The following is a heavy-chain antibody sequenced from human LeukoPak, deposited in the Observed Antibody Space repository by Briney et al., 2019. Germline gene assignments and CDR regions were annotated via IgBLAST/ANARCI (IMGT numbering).Heavy chain of an antibody. J-gene: IGHJ4*02. V-gene: IGHV3-33*06. Sequence: GRSLRLSCVASGFSFSTYGMHWVRQAPGKGLEWVAVIWFEGNNKYYGDSVKGRFTISRDNSKNTLYLQMNSLRAEDTAVYYCAKDVWRYSGSYYDFDYWGQGTLVTVSS. CDR2: IWFEGNNK. CDR1: GFSFSTYG. D-gene: IGHD1-26*01. CDR3: AKDVWRYSGSYYDFDY.